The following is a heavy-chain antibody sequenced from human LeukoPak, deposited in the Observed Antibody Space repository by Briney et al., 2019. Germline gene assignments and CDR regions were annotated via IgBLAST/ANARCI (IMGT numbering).Heavy chain of an antibody. CDR1: GGSISSYC. V-gene: IGHV4-59*01. CDR3: ARAYHYGDYFSYYYYMDV. D-gene: IGHD4-17*01. J-gene: IGHJ6*03. CDR2: IYYSGST. Sequence: SETLSLTCTVSGGSISSYCWSWIRQPPGKGLEWIGYIYYSGSTNYNPSLKSRVTISVDTSKNQFSLKLSSVTAADTAVYYCARAYHYGDYFSYYYYMDVWGKGTTVTVSS.